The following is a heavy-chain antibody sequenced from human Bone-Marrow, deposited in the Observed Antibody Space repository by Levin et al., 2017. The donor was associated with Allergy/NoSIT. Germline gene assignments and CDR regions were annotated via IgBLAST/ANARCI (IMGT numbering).Heavy chain of an antibody. CDR3: GRDLLYIVGVTEPPYFAMDG. D-gene: IGHD2-21*02. J-gene: IGHJ6*01. Sequence: PLASVKVSCQASGYTFTAYYIHWVRHVPGQGLEWLGRINPDSGDTHFAQKFQGRVTMTRDTSTRTVSMELSRLRSDDTAVYYCGRDLLYIVGVTEPPYFAMDGWGQGTTVTVSS. CDR1: GYTFTAYY. CDR2: INPDSGDT. V-gene: IGHV1-2*02.